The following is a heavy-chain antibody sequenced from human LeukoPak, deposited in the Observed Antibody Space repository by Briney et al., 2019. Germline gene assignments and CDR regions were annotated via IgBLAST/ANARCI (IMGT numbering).Heavy chain of an antibody. Sequence: GESLKISCKGSGYSFASYWVAWVRQMPGKGLEGMGIIYPGDSDTRYSPSFQGQVTISADKSIRTAYLQWSSLKASDTAMYYCARPKSGTYYYFDYWGQGTLVTVSS. J-gene: IGHJ4*02. CDR2: IYPGDSDT. CDR3: ARPKSGTYYYFDY. D-gene: IGHD1-26*01. CDR1: GYSFASYW. V-gene: IGHV5-51*01.